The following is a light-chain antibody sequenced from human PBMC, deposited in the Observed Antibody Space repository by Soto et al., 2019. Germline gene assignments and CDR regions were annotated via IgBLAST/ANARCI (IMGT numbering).Light chain of an antibody. Sequence: IQMTQSPSSLAASVGDRITITCRPSQTISTYVNWYRQKSGAAPELLLYDASTLQGGVPSRFSGGASGTDFTLTISSLQLEDFATYYCQQTYNTPLTFGQGTKVEIK. CDR1: QTISTY. V-gene: IGKV1-39*01. CDR3: QQTYNTPLT. CDR2: DAS. J-gene: IGKJ1*01.